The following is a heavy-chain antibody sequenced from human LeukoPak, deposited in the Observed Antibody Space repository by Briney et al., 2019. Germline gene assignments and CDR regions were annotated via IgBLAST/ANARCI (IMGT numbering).Heavy chain of an antibody. CDR2: ISGSDGST. Sequence: GGSLRLSCAASGFTFSSYAMSWVRQAPGKGLEWVSAISGSDGSTYYADSVKGRFTISRHNSKNTLYLQMNSLRAEDTAVYYCSYSGSYYGGRADYWGQGTLVTVSS. V-gene: IGHV3-23*01. CDR1: GFTFSSYA. J-gene: IGHJ4*02. D-gene: IGHD1-26*01. CDR3: SYSGSYYGGRADY.